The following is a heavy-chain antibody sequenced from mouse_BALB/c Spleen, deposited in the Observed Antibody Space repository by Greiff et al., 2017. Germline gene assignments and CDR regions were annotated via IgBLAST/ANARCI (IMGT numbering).Heavy chain of an antibody. CDR2: IRLKSNNYAT. J-gene: IGHJ4*01. CDR1: GFTFSNYW. V-gene: IGHV6-6*02. D-gene: IGHD2-1*01. CDR3: TRHGNYYAMDY. Sequence: EVKLMESGGGLVQPGGSMKLSCVASGFTFSNYWMNWVRQSPEKGLEWVAEIRLKSNNYATHYAESVKGRFTISRDDSKSSVYLQMNNLRAEDTGIYYCTRHGNYYAMDYWGQGTSVTVSS.